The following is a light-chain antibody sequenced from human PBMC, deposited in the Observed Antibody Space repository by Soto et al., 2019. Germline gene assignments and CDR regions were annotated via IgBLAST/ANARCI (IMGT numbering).Light chain of an antibody. J-gene: IGKJ1*01. CDR3: QQYHSWPPRT. CDR1: QSVSSMY. CDR2: GAS. V-gene: IGKV3D-15*01. Sequence: VLRQSPGTLSLSPGERATLSCRASQSVSSMYLAWYQQKPGQAPRLLIYGASTRAPGIPARFSGSGSGTEFTLTISSLQSEDFAVYYCQQYHSWPPRTFGQGTKVDIK.